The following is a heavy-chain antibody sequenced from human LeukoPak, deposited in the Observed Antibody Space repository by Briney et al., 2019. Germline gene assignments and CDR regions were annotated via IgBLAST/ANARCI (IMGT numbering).Heavy chain of an antibody. CDR1: GFTFSSYA. CDR3: AKVLRYCSSTSCPGAFDY. Sequence: GGSLRLSCAASGFTFSSYAMSWVRQAPGKGPEWVSAISGSGGSTYYADSVKGRFTISRDNSKNTLYLQMNSLRAEDTAVYYCAKVLRYCSSTSCPGAFDYWGQGTLVTVSS. J-gene: IGHJ4*02. D-gene: IGHD2-2*01. CDR2: ISGSGGST. V-gene: IGHV3-23*01.